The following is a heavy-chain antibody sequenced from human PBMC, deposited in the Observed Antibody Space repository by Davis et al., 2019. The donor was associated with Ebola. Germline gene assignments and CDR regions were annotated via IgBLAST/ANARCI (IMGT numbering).Heavy chain of an antibody. CDR3: ARLSRWVLWY. Sequence: GESLKISCAASGFTFSSYGMHWVRQAPGKGLEWVVVIWYDGSNKYYADSVKGRFTISRDNAKNSLYLQMNSLRAEDTAVYYCARLSRWVLWYWGQGTLVTVSS. CDR1: GFTFSSYG. V-gene: IGHV3-33*01. D-gene: IGHD2-2*01. J-gene: IGHJ4*02. CDR2: IWYDGSNK.